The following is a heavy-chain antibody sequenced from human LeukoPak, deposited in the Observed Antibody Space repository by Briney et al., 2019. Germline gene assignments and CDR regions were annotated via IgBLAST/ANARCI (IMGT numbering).Heavy chain of an antibody. D-gene: IGHD6-13*01. J-gene: IGHJ4*02. CDR3: ARVGGSWFSDY. V-gene: IGHV3-74*01. Sequence: GGSLRLSCAASGFTFSGYWMQWVRQAPGKGRVWVSRINGDGSGTSYADSVKGRFTISRDNAENTLYLQMNSLRADDTAVYYCARVGGSWFSDYWGQGTLVTVSS. CDR1: GFTFSGYW. CDR2: INGDGSGT.